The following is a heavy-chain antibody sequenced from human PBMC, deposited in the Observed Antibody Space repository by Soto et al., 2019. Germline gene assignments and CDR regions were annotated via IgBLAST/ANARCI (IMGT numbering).Heavy chain of an antibody. V-gene: IGHV3-30*18. J-gene: IGHJ6*03. Sequence: GGSLRLSCAASGFTFSSYGMHWVRQAPGKGLEWVAVISYDGSNKYYADSVKGRFTISRDNSKNTLYLQMNSLRAEDTAVYYCAKEGTGYDFKYYYYYMDVWGKGTTVTVSS. CDR3: AKEGTGYDFKYYYYYMDV. CDR1: GFTFSSYG. CDR2: ISYDGSNK. D-gene: IGHD5-12*01.